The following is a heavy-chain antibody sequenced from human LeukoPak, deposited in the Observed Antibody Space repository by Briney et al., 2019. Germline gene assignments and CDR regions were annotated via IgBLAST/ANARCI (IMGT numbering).Heavy chain of an antibody. D-gene: IGHD6-13*01. Sequence: PSETLSLTCAVYGGSFSGYYWSWIRQPPGKGLEWIGEINHSGSTNYNPSLKSRVTISVDTPKNQFSLKLSSVTAADTAVYYCARGVAAAGIWFDPWGQGTLVTVSS. CDR3: ARGVAAAGIWFDP. CDR2: INHSGST. V-gene: IGHV4-34*01. CDR1: GGSFSGYY. J-gene: IGHJ5*02.